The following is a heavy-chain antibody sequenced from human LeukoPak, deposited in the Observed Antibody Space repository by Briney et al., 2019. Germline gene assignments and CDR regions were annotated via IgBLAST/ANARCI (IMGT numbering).Heavy chain of an antibody. Sequence: SQTLSLTCAVSGGSISSGGYSWSWIRQPPGKGLEWIGYIYYSGSTNYNPSLKSRVTISVDTSKNQFSLKLSSVTAADTAVYYCARLYYDFWSGYYYFDYWGQGTLVTVSS. CDR2: IYYSGST. J-gene: IGHJ4*02. V-gene: IGHV4-61*08. CDR3: ARLYYDFWSGYYYFDY. D-gene: IGHD3-3*01. CDR1: GGSISSGGYS.